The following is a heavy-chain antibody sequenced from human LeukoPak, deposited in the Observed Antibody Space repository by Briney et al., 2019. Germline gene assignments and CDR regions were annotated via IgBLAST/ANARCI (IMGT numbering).Heavy chain of an antibody. CDR2: ISWNSGSM. CDR1: RFSFSAYP. Sequence: GGSLRLSCAASRFSFSAYPMGWVRRAPGRGLEWVSGISWNSGSMGYADSVKGRFTISRDNAKNSLYLQMNSLRVEDMALYYCAKDIDKYSNSWSLGFAFDIWGQGTMVTVSS. J-gene: IGHJ3*02. V-gene: IGHV3-9*03. D-gene: IGHD6-13*01. CDR3: AKDIDKYSNSWSLGFAFDI.